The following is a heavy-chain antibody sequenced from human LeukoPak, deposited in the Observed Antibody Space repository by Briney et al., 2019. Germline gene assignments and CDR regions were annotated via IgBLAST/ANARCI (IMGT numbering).Heavy chain of an antibody. CDR3: MRGGDPPR. D-gene: IGHD5-12*01. V-gene: IGHV4-4*07. J-gene: IGHJ4*02. CDR2: ISASGST. CDR1: GGSISSYY. Sequence: SETLSLTCTVSGGSISSYYWNWIQQPAGKGLEWIGHISASGSTNYNPSLQSRVTMSVDTSNNQFSLKLSSLTAADTAVYYCMRGGDPPRWGQGTLVTVSS.